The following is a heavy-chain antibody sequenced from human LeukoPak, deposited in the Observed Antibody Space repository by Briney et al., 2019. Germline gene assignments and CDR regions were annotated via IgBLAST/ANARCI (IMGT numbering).Heavy chain of an antibody. CDR1: GGSISSYY. CDR2: IYYSGST. Sequence: PSETLPLTCTVSGGSISSYYWSWIRQPPGKGLEWIGYIYYSGSTNYNPSLKSRVTISVDTSKNQFSLKLSSVTAADTAVYYCARVLGYCTNGVCSDAFDIWGQGTMVTVSS. CDR3: ARVLGYCTNGVCSDAFDI. V-gene: IGHV4-59*01. D-gene: IGHD2-8*01. J-gene: IGHJ3*02.